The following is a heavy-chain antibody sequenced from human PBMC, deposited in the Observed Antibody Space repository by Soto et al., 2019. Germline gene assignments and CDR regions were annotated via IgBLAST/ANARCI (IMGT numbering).Heavy chain of an antibody. CDR3: AKDSSHDLGMDV. V-gene: IGHV3-30*18. CDR2: ISYDGSNK. D-gene: IGHD3-3*01. CDR1: GFTFSRHC. J-gene: IGHJ6*02. Sequence: GGSLRLSCAASGFTFSRHCMPWVPQAPGKGLEWVAVISYDGSNKYYADSVKGRFALSRDNSKNTLYLQMNSLRAEDTAVYYCAKDSSHDLGMDVWGQGTTVTVSS.